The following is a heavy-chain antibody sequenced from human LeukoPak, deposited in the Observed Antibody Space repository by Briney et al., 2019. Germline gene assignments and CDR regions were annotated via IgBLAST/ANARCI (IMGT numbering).Heavy chain of an antibody. J-gene: IGHJ4*02. CDR3: ARYSSTFYFDS. CDR2: INPSGGST. Sequence: GASVKVSCKASGYTFTSYYMHWVRQAPGQGLEWMGIINPSGGSTNYAQKFQGRVTMTRDPSTSTVYMDLSSLRSEDTAVYYCARYSSTFYFDSWGQGTLVTVSS. D-gene: IGHD3-16*01. CDR1: GYTFTSYY. V-gene: IGHV1-46*01.